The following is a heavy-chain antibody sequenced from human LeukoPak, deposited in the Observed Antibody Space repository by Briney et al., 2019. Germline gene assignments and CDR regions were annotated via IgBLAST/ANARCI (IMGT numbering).Heavy chain of an antibody. V-gene: IGHV4-39*01. D-gene: IGHD3-3*01. CDR1: GGSISSGSYY. Sequence: SETLSLTCTVSGGSISSGSYYWGWIRQPPGKGREWIGSIYYSGSTYYNPSLKSRVTISVDTSKNQFSLKLSSVTAADTAVYYCASFYYDFWSGYYPDYWGQGTLVTVSS. CDR2: IYYSGST. J-gene: IGHJ4*02. CDR3: ASFYYDFWSGYYPDY.